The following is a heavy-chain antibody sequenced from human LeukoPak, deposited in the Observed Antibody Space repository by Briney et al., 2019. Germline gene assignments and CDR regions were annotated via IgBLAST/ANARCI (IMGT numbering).Heavy chain of an antibody. D-gene: IGHD2-2*01. V-gene: IGHV3-48*04. Sequence: PGGSLRLSCAASGFTFSSYAMSWVRQAPGKGLEWVSYISSSGSTIYYADSVKGRFTISRDNAKNSLYLQMNSLRAEDTAVYYCARGAVGYCSSTSCYYGYWGQGTLVTVSS. CDR2: ISSSGSTI. CDR1: GFTFSSYA. CDR3: ARGAVGYCSSTSCYYGY. J-gene: IGHJ4*02.